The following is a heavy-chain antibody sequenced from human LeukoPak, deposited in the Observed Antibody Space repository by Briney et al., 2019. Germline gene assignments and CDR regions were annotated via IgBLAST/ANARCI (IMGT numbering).Heavy chain of an antibody. CDR3: ARGGVVVVPAAIPFDY. Sequence: SQTLSLTCAISGDSVSSNSAAWNWIRQSPSRGLEWLVRTYYRSKSYNYYAVSVKSRITINPDTSKNQFSLQLNSVTPEDTAVYYCARGGVVVVPAAIPFDYWGQGTLVTVSS. V-gene: IGHV6-1*01. D-gene: IGHD2-2*01. CDR2: TYYRSKSYN. CDR1: GDSVSSNSAA. J-gene: IGHJ4*02.